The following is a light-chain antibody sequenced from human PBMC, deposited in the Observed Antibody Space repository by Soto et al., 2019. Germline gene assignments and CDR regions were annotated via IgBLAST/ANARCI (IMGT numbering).Light chain of an antibody. J-gene: IGLJ1*01. CDR3: SSYTSSSTLP. Sequence: QSVLTQPASVSGSPGQSITISCTGTSSDVGGYNYVSWYQQHPGKAPKLMIYEVSNRPSGVSNRFSGSKSGNTASLTISGRQAEDEADYYCSSYTSSSTLPFGTGTKLTVL. CDR1: SSDVGGYNY. V-gene: IGLV2-14*01. CDR2: EVS.